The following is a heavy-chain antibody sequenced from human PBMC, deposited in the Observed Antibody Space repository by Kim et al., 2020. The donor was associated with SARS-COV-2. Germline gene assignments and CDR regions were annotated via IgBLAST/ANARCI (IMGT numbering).Heavy chain of an antibody. D-gene: IGHD6-13*01. CDR1: GGTFSSYA. Sequence: SVKVSCKASGGTFSSYAISWVRQAPGQGLEWMGRIIPILGIANYAQKFQGRVTITADKSTSTAYMELSSLRPEDTAVYYCASNLRPGIAVAPWGQGTLV. CDR2: IIPILGIA. CDR3: ASNLRPGIAVAP. V-gene: IGHV1-69*04. J-gene: IGHJ5*02.